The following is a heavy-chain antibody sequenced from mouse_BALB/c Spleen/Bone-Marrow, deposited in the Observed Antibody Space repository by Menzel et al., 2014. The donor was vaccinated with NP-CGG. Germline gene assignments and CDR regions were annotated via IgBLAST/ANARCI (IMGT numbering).Heavy chain of an antibody. CDR3: AGLLRGDYAMDY. J-gene: IGHJ4*01. CDR1: GYTFTSYY. CDR2: IYPGNVNT. D-gene: IGHD2-3*01. Sequence: QVQLKQSGPELVKPGASVRISCKAFGYTFTSYYIHWVKQRPGQGLEWIGWIYPGNVNTKYNEKFKGKATLTADKSSSTAYTQLSSLTSEDSAVYFCAGLLRGDYAMDYWGQGTSVTVSS. V-gene: IGHV1S56*01.